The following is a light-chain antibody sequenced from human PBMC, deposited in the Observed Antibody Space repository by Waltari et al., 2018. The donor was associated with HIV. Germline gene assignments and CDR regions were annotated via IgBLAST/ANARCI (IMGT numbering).Light chain of an antibody. CDR1: QSISSW. Sequence: DIQMTQSPSTLSASVGDRVTITWRASQSISSWLAWYQQKPGKAPKLLIYKASSLESGVPSRFSGSESGTEFTLTVSSLQPDDFATYYCQQYNSYPFTFGPGTKVDIK. CDR2: KAS. CDR3: QQYNSYPFT. V-gene: IGKV1-5*03. J-gene: IGKJ3*01.